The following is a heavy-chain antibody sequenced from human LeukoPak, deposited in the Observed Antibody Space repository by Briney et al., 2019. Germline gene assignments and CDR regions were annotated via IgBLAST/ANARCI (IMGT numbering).Heavy chain of an antibody. CDR2: INYSGTT. CDR1: GGAISNDNYY. Sequence: SETLSLTCTVSGGAISNDNYYWGWMRQPPGKGLEWIASINYSGTTYYNPSLNSRVSISVDTSKTQLSLRLSSVTAADTAVYYCARLSDYWGQGILVTVFS. J-gene: IGHJ4*02. CDR3: ARLSDY. V-gene: IGHV4-39*01.